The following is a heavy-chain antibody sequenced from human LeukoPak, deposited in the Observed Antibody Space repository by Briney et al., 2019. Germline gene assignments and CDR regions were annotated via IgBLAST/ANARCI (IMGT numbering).Heavy chain of an antibody. V-gene: IGHV1-8*02. CDR1: GYTFTSYE. Sequence: ASVKVSCKASGYTFTSYEINWVRQATGQGLEWMGWMNPNSGNTGYAQKFQGRVTMTRNTSISTAYMELSSLRSEDTAVYYCARVLRRQDWFDPWGQGTLVTVSS. CDR2: MNPNSGNT. J-gene: IGHJ5*02. CDR3: ARVLRRQDWFDP. D-gene: IGHD1-1*01.